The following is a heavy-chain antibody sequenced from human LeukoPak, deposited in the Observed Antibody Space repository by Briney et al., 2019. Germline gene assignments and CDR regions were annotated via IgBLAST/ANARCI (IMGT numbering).Heavy chain of an antibody. J-gene: IGHJ3*02. D-gene: IGHD5-18*01. Sequence: ASVKVSCKASGGTFSSYAISWVRQAPGQGLEWMGGIIPIFGTANYAQKFQGRVTITADESTSTAYMELSSLRSEDTAVYHCARDQGDTAMVEAKHAFDIWGQGTMVTVSS. CDR2: IIPIFGTA. V-gene: IGHV1-69*13. CDR1: GGTFSSYA. CDR3: ARDQGDTAMVEAKHAFDI.